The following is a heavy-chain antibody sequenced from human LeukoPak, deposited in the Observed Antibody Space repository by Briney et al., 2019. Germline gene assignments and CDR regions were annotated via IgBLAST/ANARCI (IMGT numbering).Heavy chain of an antibody. D-gene: IGHD5-24*01. CDR3: ARVWGGGYNYFDY. V-gene: IGHV3-53*01. Sequence: GGSLRLSCAASGFTVSSNYMGWVRQAPGKGLEWVSVIYSGGSTYYADSVKGRFTISRDNSKNTLYLQMNSLRAEDTAVYYCARVWGGGYNYFDYWGQGTLVTVSS. J-gene: IGHJ4*02. CDR1: GFTVSSNY. CDR2: IYSGGST.